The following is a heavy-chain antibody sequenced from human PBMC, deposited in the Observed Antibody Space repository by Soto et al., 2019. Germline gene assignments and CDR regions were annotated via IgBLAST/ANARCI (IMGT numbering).Heavy chain of an antibody. CDR1: GGSISSTDW. CDR2: IYHNGVA. J-gene: IGHJ4*02. CDR3: AESRRDTTMVCPRPFAY. D-gene: IGHD5-18*01. Sequence: QVELLASGPGLVKPSGSLSLTCAVSGGSISSTDWWSWVRQSPGKGLEWIGEIYHNGVAYYNPSLKARVGVAVDKSEDQCSPRMNSVPAADTAVYYCAESRRDTTMVCPRPFAYWGRGIQVTVSS. V-gene: IGHV4-4*02.